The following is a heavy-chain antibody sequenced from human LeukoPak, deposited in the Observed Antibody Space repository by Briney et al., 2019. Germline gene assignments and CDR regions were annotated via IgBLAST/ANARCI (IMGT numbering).Heavy chain of an antibody. CDR3: ARDRARPGRYFDWLLYDPPYYYYYGMDV. Sequence: PSETLSLTCTVSGGSISSYYWSWIRQPPGKGLEWIGYIYYSGSTNYNPSLKSRVTISVDTSKNQFSLKPSSVTAADTAVYYCARDRARPGRYFDWLLYDPPYYYYYGMDVWGQGTTVTVSS. CDR2: IYYSGST. CDR1: GGSISSYY. D-gene: IGHD3-9*01. J-gene: IGHJ6*02. V-gene: IGHV4-59*01.